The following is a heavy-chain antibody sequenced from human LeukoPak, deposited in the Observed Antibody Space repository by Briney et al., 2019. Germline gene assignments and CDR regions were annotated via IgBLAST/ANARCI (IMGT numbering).Heavy chain of an antibody. CDR3: ASPCSSTSCGNWFDP. D-gene: IGHD2-2*01. V-gene: IGHV1-69*06. CDR1: GGTFSSYA. CDR2: IIPIFGTA. Sequence: GASVKVSCKASGGTFSSYAISWVRQAPGQGLEWMGGIIPIFGTANYAQKFQGRVTITADKSTNTAYMELSSLRSEDTAVYYCASPCSSTSCGNWFDPWGQGTLVTVSS. J-gene: IGHJ5*02.